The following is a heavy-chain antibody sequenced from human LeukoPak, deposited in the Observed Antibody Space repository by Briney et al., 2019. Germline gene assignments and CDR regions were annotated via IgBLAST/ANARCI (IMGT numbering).Heavy chain of an antibody. D-gene: IGHD3-16*01. CDR3: AIGWRSASSAKRGGSYWYFDL. J-gene: IGHJ2*01. Sequence: PSETLSLTCAAYGGPFSGYYRTWIRQAPGKGLEWIGEINHTGSTNYNPSPKSRATIPADTSNNQFSLKLNSVNAAATAVYYCAIGWRSASSAKRGGSYWYFDLWARGTLVTVSS. V-gene: IGHV4-34*01. CDR2: INHTGST. CDR1: GGPFSGYY.